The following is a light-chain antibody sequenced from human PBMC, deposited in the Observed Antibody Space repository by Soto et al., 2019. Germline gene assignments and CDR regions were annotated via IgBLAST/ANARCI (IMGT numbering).Light chain of an antibody. V-gene: IGKV3-20*01. CDR3: QQYGDSVT. CDR1: QSVSSSY. CDR2: GAS. J-gene: IGKJ5*01. Sequence: EIVLTQSPGTLSLSPGERATLSCGASQSVSSSYLAWYQQKPGQTPRLLIYGASGRATGIPDRFSGSGSGTDFTLTISRLEPEDFAVYYCQQYGDSVTFGQGTRLEIK.